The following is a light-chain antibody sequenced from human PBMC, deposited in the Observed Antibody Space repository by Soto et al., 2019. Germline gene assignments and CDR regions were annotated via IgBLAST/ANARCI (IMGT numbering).Light chain of an antibody. J-gene: IGLJ1*01. V-gene: IGLV2-8*01. CDR1: SSDVGGYNH. CDR2: DVN. CDR3: SSYAGTTYV. Sequence: QSALTQPPSASGSPGQSVSISCTGTSSDVGGYNHVSWYQQHPGKAPKLMIYDVNKRPSGVPDRFSASKSGNTASLTVSGLQAEDEADDYCSSYAGTTYVFGTGTKLTVL.